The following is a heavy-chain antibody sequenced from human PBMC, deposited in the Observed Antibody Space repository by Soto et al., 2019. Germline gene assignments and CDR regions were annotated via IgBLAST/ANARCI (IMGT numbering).Heavy chain of an antibody. V-gene: IGHV3-21*01. Sequence: GGSLRLSCTASGFTFNTYTMNWVRQAPGKGLEWVSSISSSSNYIFYADSMKGRVTISRDDAKKSLYLQMNSLRAEDTAVYCCARDWGYYDSSGSYGMDVWGQGTTVTVSS. CDR2: ISSSSNYI. J-gene: IGHJ6*02. CDR3: ARDWGYYDSSGSYGMDV. CDR1: GFTFNTYT. D-gene: IGHD3-22*01.